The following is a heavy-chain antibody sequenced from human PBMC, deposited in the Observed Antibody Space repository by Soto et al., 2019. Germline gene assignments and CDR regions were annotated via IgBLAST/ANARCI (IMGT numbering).Heavy chain of an antibody. D-gene: IGHD6-13*01. V-gene: IGHV3-23*01. CDR1: GYSFSSFA. Sequence: GGSLRLSCAAAGYSFSSFAMSWVRQAPGKGLEWVSAIRGGGGGTYYADSVKGRFTTSRDNSKNTLYLQMNSLRAEDTAVYYCAKKLAAAGTFDYWGQGTLVTVSS. J-gene: IGHJ4*02. CDR3: AKKLAAAGTFDY. CDR2: IRGGGGGT.